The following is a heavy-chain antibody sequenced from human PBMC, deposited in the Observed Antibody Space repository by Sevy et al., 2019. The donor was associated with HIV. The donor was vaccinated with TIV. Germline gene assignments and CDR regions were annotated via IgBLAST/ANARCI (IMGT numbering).Heavy chain of an antibody. CDR2: ISSNGDNP. CDR1: GFTIRTYA. D-gene: IGHD1-26*01. J-gene: IGHJ4*02. V-gene: IGHV3-30-3*01. Sequence: GGSLRLSCAASGFTIRTYALHWVRQAPGRGLEWLALISSNGDNPFYANSVRGRLTVSRDNSMNTLSLQLSSLTAEDTAVYYCARGPEWELTSFLSHWGQGTLVTVSS. CDR3: ARGPEWELTSFLSH.